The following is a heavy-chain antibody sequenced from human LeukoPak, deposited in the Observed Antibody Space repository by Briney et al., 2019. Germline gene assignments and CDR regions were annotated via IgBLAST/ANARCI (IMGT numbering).Heavy chain of an antibody. Sequence: ASVKVSCKVSGYTLTELSMHWVRQAPGKGLEWMGGFDPEDGETIYAQKFQGRVTMTEDTSTDTAYMELSSLRSEDTAVYYCATKRPVVVVPAAHPWAEYFQHWGQGTLVTVSS. V-gene: IGHV1-24*01. CDR2: FDPEDGET. CDR1: GYTLTELS. CDR3: ATKRPVVVVPAAHPWAEYFQH. D-gene: IGHD2-2*01. J-gene: IGHJ1*01.